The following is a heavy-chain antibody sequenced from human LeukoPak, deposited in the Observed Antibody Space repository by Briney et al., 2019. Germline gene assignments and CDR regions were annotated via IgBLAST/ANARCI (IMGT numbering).Heavy chain of an antibody. CDR2: ISQDVSHK. Sequence: GGSLRLSYAAYGFTFSSYWMSWVRQAPGKGLQSVAYISQDVSHKYYVDSVKGRFTISRDNAKNSLHLEMNSLRAEDTALYYCARVGYNGWNFENWGQGTLVTVSS. CDR3: ARVGYNGWNFEN. J-gene: IGHJ4*02. D-gene: IGHD5-12*01. CDR1: GFTFSSYW. V-gene: IGHV3-7*01.